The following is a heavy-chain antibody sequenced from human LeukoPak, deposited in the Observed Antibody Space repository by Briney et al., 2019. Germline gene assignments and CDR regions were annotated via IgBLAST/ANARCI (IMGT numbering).Heavy chain of an antibody. CDR1: GYTFTGYY. D-gene: IGHD3-22*01. CDR2: INPNSGGT. CDR3: ARVPRAHYDGGDY. J-gene: IGHJ4*02. Sequence: ASVKVSCKASGYTFTGYYMHWVRQAPGQGLEWMGWINPNSGGTNYAQKFQGRVTMTRNTSISTAYMELSSLRYEDTAVYYCARVPRAHYDGGDYWGQGTLVTVSS. V-gene: IGHV1-2*02.